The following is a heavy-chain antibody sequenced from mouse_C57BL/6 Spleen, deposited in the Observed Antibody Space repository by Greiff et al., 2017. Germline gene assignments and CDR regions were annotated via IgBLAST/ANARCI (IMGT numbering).Heavy chain of an antibody. CDR3: SRAYGSSYYFDY. Sequence: VQLQQPGAELVKPGASVKLSCKASGYTFTSYWMHWVKQRPGRGLEWIGRIDPNSGGTKYNEKFKSKATLTTDKPSSTAYLQLSSLTSEDSAVYYCSRAYGSSYYFDYWGQGTTLTVSS. J-gene: IGHJ2*01. CDR2: IDPNSGGT. D-gene: IGHD1-1*01. V-gene: IGHV1-72*01. CDR1: GYTFTSYW.